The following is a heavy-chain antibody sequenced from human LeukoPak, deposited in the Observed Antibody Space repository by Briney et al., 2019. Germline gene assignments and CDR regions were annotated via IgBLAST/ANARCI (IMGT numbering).Heavy chain of an antibody. CDR1: GFTFSSYG. J-gene: IGHJ3*02. Sequence: GGSLRLSCAASGFTFSSYGMSWVRQAPGKGLEWVSAISGSGGTTYYADSVKGRFTISRDNSKNTLYLQMNSLRAEDTAVYYCARARSSYGYGDAFDIWGQGTMVTVSS. CDR2: ISGSGGTT. D-gene: IGHD5-18*01. V-gene: IGHV3-23*01. CDR3: ARARSSYGYGDAFDI.